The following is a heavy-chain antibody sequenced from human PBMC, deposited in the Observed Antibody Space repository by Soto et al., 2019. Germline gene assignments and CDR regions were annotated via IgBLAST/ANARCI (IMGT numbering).Heavy chain of an antibody. CDR2: INHSGST. CDR3: SRVWRRKLVRGVPTWLDP. CDR1: GGSFSGYY. D-gene: IGHD3-10*01. J-gene: IGHJ5*02. V-gene: IGHV4-34*01. Sequence: SETLSLTCAVSGGSFSGYYWSWIRQPPGKGLEWIGEINHSGSTNYNPSLKSRVTISVDTSKNHFSLKLSSVTAADTAVYSCSRVWRRKLVRGVPTWLDPWGKGPRV.